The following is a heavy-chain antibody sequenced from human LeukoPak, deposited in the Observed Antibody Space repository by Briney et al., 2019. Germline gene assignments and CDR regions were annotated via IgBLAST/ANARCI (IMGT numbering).Heavy chain of an antibody. CDR3: ARLDTIYDFWSGYSRLVGYFDY. CDR2: INHSGST. D-gene: IGHD3-3*01. J-gene: IGHJ4*02. CDR1: GGSFSGYY. Sequence: SETLSLTCAVYGGSFSGYYWSWIRQPPGKGLEWIGEINHSGSTNYNPSLKSRVTISVDTSKNQFSLKLSSVTAADTAVYYCARLDTIYDFWSGYSRLVGYFDYWGQGTLVTVSS. V-gene: IGHV4-34*01.